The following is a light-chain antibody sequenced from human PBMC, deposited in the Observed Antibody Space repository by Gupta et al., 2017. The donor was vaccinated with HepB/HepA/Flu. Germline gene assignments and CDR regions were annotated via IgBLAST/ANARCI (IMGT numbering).Light chain of an antibody. J-gene: IGKJ4*01. V-gene: IGKV1-39*01. CDR3: QQGYSSPLT. CDR2: AAS. CDR1: HSISRS. Sequence: DIQMTQSPSSLSASVGDRVTITCRASHSISRSLHWYQQKPGKAPNLLIYAASSLHSGVPSRFSGSGSGTDFTLTISKLQPEDFASYYCQQGYSSPLTFGGGTKLEIK.